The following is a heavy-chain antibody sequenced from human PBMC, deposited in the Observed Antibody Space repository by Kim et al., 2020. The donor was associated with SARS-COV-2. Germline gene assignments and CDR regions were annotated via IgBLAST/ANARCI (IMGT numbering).Heavy chain of an antibody. CDR1: GDTFTSNY. Sequence: ASVKVSCKASGDTFTSNYMHWVRQAPGQGLEWMGMIKPSDGSTRYAQKFQARVTMTWEMSTSTLYMDLSSLRSDDTAVYYCARGYSITWTNWFGPWGQGTLVTVSS. CDR3: ARGYSITWTNWFGP. CDR2: IKPSDGST. V-gene: IGHV1-46*03. J-gene: IGHJ5*02. D-gene: IGHD6-13*01.